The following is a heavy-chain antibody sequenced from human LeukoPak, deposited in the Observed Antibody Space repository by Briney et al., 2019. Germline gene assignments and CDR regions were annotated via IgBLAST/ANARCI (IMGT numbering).Heavy chain of an antibody. D-gene: IGHD6-19*01. CDR2: ISSSSSTV. CDR1: GFTFSSYS. Sequence: GGSLRLSCAASGFTFSSYSMNWVRQAPGKGLEWVSYISSSSSTVYYADSVKGRFTISRDNAKNSLYLQMNSLRVEDTAVYYCAPIAVAGSYYLDYWGQGTLVTVSS. J-gene: IGHJ4*02. V-gene: IGHV3-48*01. CDR3: APIAVAGSYYLDY.